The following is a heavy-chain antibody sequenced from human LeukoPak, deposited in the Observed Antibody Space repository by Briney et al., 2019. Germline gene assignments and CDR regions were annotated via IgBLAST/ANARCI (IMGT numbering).Heavy chain of an antibody. Sequence: ASVKVSCKASGYTFTSYSINWVRQAPGQGLEWMGWISTYNGNTNYAQKLQGRVTMTTDTSTSTAYMELRSLRSDGTAVYYCATNRWSDGSSFFDNGGQGTLVTVSS. D-gene: IGHD6-6*01. CDR3: ATNRWSDGSSFFDN. CDR1: GYTFTSYS. CDR2: ISTYNGNT. J-gene: IGHJ4*02. V-gene: IGHV1-18*01.